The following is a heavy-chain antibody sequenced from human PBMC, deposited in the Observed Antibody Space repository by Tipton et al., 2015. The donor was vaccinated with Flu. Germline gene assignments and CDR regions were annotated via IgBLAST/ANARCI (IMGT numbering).Heavy chain of an antibody. CDR2: ISSGGNTI. Sequence: SLRLSCAASGFTFSSYEMNWVRQAPGKGLEWVSYISSGGNTISYADSVRGRFTISRDNTKKSLSLQLNSLRAGDTAIYYCATLTGDDYWGQGILVTVSS. CDR3: ATLTGDDY. J-gene: IGHJ4*02. D-gene: IGHD7-27*01. CDR1: GFTFSSYE. V-gene: IGHV3-48*03.